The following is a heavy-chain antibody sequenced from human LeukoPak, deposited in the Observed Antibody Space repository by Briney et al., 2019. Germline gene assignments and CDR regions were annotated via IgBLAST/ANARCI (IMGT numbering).Heavy chain of an antibody. Sequence: TGGSLRLSCAASGFTFSSYSMNWVRQAPGKGLEWVSSISSSSSYIYYADSVKGRFTISRDNAKNSLYLQMNSLRAEDTAVYYCAGRNEYYYDSSGYTLTNWFDPWGQGTLVTVSS. CDR2: ISSSSSYI. V-gene: IGHV3-21*01. CDR3: AGRNEYYYDSSGYTLTNWFDP. CDR1: GFTFSSYS. J-gene: IGHJ5*02. D-gene: IGHD3-22*01.